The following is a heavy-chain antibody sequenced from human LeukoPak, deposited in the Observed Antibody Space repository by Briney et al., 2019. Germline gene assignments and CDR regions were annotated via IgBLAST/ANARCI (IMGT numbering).Heavy chain of an antibody. CDR2: IYYSGST. Sequence: PSETLSLTCTVSGGSISSGGYYWSWIRQHPGKGLEWIGYIYYSGSTYYNPSLKSRVTISVDTSKNQFSLKLSSVTAADTAVYYCARGKYQLLATGWFDPWGQGTLVTVSS. D-gene: IGHD2-2*01. CDR3: ARGKYQLLATGWFDP. J-gene: IGHJ5*02. V-gene: IGHV4-31*03. CDR1: GGSISSGGYY.